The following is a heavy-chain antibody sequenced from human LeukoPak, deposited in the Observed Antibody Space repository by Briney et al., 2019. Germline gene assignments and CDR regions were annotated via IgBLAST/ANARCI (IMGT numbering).Heavy chain of an antibody. J-gene: IGHJ4*02. CDR3: ARGVDYSNYFDY. CDR1: GGSISSGGYS. Sequence: SQTLSLTCAVSGGSISSGGYSWSWIRQPPGKGLEWIGYIYHSGSTYYNLSLKSRVTISVDRSKNQFSLKLSSVTAADTAVYYCARGVDYSNYFDYWGQGTLVTVSS. D-gene: IGHD4-11*01. V-gene: IGHV4-30-2*01. CDR2: IYHSGST.